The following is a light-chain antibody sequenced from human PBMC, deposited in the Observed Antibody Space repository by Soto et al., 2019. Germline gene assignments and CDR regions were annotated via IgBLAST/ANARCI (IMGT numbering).Light chain of an antibody. J-gene: IGKJ1*01. CDR1: QSLLHSNGYNY. Sequence: DIVMTQSPLSLPVTPGEPASISCRSSQSLLHSNGYNYLDWYLQKPGQSPQLLIYLGSNRASGVPDRFSGSGSGTDFTLKISRVEAEDVGVYYCMTALLSPWPFGQGTKVEIK. V-gene: IGKV2-28*01. CDR3: MTALLSPWP. CDR2: LGS.